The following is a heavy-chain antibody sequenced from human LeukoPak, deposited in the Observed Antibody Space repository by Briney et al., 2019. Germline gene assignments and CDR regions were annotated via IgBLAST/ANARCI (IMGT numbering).Heavy chain of an antibody. CDR3: AGSPPRESSGYERIDY. J-gene: IGHJ4*02. CDR1: GFTFSDYY. CDR2: ISSSGSTI. D-gene: IGHD3-22*01. V-gene: IGHV3-11*01. Sequence: GGSLRLSCAASGFTFSDYYMSWIRQAPGKALEWVSYISSSGSTIFYADSVKGRFTISRDNAKNSLYLQMNSMRAEDTAVYYCAGSPPRESSGYERIDYWGQGTLVTVSS.